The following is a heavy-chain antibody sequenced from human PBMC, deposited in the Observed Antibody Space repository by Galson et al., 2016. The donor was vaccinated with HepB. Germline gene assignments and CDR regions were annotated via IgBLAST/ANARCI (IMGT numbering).Heavy chain of an antibody. Sequence: SLRLSCAASGFPFSAYGMSWVRQAPGKGLEWVSDISYDASSLHYADSVKGRFTVSRDNSGHTLYLQMNSLIPEDTAVYYYDSSGYEDYWGQGTLVTVSS. CDR2: ISYDASSL. CDR3: DSSGYEDY. CDR1: GFPFSAYG. J-gene: IGHJ4*02. D-gene: IGHD3-22*01. V-gene: IGHV3-30*03.